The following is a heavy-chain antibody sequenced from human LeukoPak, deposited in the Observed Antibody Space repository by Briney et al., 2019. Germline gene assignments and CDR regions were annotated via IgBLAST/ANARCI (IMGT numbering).Heavy chain of an antibody. CDR2: IKQDGSEK. CDR1: TFTFSNCW. Sequence: PGGSLRLSCAASTFTFSNCWMSWVRQAPGKGLEWVANIKQDGSEKYYVDSVKGRFTISRDNAKTSLYLQMNSLRAEDTAIYYCTRVGYIDEGIDYWGQGTLVTVSS. J-gene: IGHJ4*02. D-gene: IGHD5-24*01. CDR3: TRVGYIDEGIDY. V-gene: IGHV3-7*04.